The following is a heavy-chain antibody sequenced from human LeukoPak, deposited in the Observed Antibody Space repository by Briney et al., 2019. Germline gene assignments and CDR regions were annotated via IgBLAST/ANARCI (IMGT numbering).Heavy chain of an antibody. V-gene: IGHV1-2*02. CDR2: INPNSGGT. CDR3: ARERITMVRGVSPFGY. D-gene: IGHD3-10*01. Sequence: ASVKVSCKASGYTFTGYYMHWVRQAPGQGLEWMGWINPNSGGTKYAQKFQGRVTMTSDMSTTTFYMELSSLRSEDTAVYYCARERITMVRGVSPFGYWGQGTLVTVSS. J-gene: IGHJ4*02. CDR1: GYTFTGYY.